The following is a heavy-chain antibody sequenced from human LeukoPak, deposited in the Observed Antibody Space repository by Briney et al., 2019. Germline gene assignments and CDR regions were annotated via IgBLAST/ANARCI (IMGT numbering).Heavy chain of an antibody. CDR1: GYTFNRHG. V-gene: IGHV1-18*01. Sequence: ASVKASCKASGYTFNRHGISWARQAPGQGLEWMGWISAYNGDTKYAQKFQGRVTLTIDTSTSTAYMEVRSLTADDTAMYYCARDPSKASGYYSYFDYWGQGTLVTVSS. J-gene: IGHJ4*02. CDR2: ISAYNGDT. CDR3: ARDPSKASGYYSYFDY. D-gene: IGHD5-12*01.